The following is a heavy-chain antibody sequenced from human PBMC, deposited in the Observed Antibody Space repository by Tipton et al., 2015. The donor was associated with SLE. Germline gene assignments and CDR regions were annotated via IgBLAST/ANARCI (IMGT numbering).Heavy chain of an antibody. CDR1: GFTFSSYA. CDR2: ISGSGGST. Sequence: SLRLSCAASGFTFSSYAMSWVRQAPGKGLEWVSAISGSGGSTYYADSVKGRFTISRDNSKNTLYLQMNSLRAEDTAVYYCAKDGTPTHYFDYWGQGTLVTVSS. J-gene: IGHJ4*02. D-gene: IGHD1-1*01. CDR3: AKDGTPTHYFDY. V-gene: IGHV3-23*01.